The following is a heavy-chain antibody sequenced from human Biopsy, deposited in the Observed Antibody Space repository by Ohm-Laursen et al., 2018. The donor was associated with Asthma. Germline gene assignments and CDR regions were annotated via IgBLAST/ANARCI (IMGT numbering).Heavy chain of an antibody. J-gene: IGHJ4*02. D-gene: IGHD5-12*01. V-gene: IGHV4-61*01. Sequence: SETLSLTCSVSGGSVSSDKYYWSWIRQPPGKGLEWIAYIFYSGATNYNPALKGRVAQSIDTSKSQFSLRLNSLSAADTAVYYCARGTIVAGIDYWGRGTLVTVSS. CDR1: GGSVSSDKYY. CDR3: ARGTIVAGIDY. CDR2: IFYSGAT.